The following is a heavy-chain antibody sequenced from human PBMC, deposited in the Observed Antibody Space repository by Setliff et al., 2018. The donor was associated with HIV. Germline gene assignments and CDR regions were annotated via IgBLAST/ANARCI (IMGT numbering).Heavy chain of an antibody. D-gene: IGHD2-15*01. J-gene: IGHJ3*02. Sequence: ASVKVSCKTSGYSVATHGLSWVRQAPGEGLEWMGWISAYTGNTNYAQKFHGRVSMTTDSSTSTGYMELTSLRSDDTAVYYCARASSRLNCSGGSCYRAPYAFDIWGQGTMVTVSS. CDR3: ARASSRLNCSGGSCYRAPYAFDI. CDR2: ISAYTGNT. CDR1: GYSVATHG. V-gene: IGHV1-18*01.